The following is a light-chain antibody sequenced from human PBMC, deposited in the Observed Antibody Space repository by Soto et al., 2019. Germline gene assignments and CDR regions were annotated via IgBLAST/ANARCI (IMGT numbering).Light chain of an antibody. J-gene: IGKJ1*01. CDR3: QQRSNWPTWT. CDR1: QSVSSY. V-gene: IGKV3-11*01. CDR2: DAS. Sequence: EIVLTQSPAILSLSPGERATLSCRASQSVSSYLAWYQQKPGQAPRLLIYDASNRATGIPARFSGSGSGTDFTLTISSLESEDFAVYYCQQRSNWPTWTFGQGTKVDIK.